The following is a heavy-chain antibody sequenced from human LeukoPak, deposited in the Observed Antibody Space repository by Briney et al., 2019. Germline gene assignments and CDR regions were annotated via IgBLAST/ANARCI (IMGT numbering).Heavy chain of an antibody. CDR3: AVYSNDAFDI. CDR1: GGSISSGGYS. V-gene: IGHV4-30-2*01. Sequence: SETLSLTCAVSGGSISSGGYSWSWIRQPPGKGLEWIGYIYHSGSTYYNPSLKSRVTISVGRSKNQFSLKLSSVTAADTAVYYCAVYSNDAFDIWGQGTMVTVSS. CDR2: IYHSGST. J-gene: IGHJ3*02. D-gene: IGHD2-21*01.